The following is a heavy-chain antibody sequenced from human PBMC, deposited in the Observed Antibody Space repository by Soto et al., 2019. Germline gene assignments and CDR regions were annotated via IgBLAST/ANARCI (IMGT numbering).Heavy chain of an antibody. Sequence: EVPLVESGGTLVQPGGSLRLSCAASGFDASVNYMTWVRQGPGKGLQWVSVINNAGTTFYADSVKGRFTLSRDNSKNTVYLQMNSLRVEDTAMYYCVRENYYYGMDVWGQGTAVTVSS. CDR3: VRENYYYGMDV. CDR1: GFDASVNY. J-gene: IGHJ6*02. CDR2: INNAGTT. V-gene: IGHV3-66*01.